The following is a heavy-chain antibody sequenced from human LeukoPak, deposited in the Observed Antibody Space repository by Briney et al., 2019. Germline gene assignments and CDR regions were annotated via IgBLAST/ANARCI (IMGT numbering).Heavy chain of an antibody. J-gene: IGHJ3*02. V-gene: IGHV3-7*01. CDR2: IKGDGSEK. CDR1: GFTFSSYW. D-gene: IGHD2-21*01. Sequence: PGGSLRLSCAASGFTFSSYWMSWVRLAPGKGLEWVANIKGDGSEKWYADSVKGRFTISRDSAKNTLYLQMNSLRAEDTAMYYCTRILVGGNRAFDIWGQGTMATVSS. CDR3: TRILVGGNRAFDI.